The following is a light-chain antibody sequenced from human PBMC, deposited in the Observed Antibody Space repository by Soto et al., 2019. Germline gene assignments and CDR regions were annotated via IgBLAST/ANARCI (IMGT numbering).Light chain of an antibody. Sequence: IQLTQSPSSLSASVGDRVTITCRASPAIASFLAWYQQKPGTAPKLLIYDAATLQSGVPSRFSGSGSGTEFTLTISSLQPDDFATYYCQHYNSYSEAFGQGTKVELK. CDR1: PAIASF. CDR3: QHYNSYSEA. CDR2: DAA. V-gene: IGKV1-9*01. J-gene: IGKJ1*01.